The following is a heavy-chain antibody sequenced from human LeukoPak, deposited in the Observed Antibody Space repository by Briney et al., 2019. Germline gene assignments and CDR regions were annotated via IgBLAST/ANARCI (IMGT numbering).Heavy chain of an antibody. D-gene: IGHD2-2*01. J-gene: IGHJ4*02. CDR3: ARGYCSSTSCGEYYFDY. V-gene: IGHV3-30*15. Sequence: GGSLRLSCAASGFTFSSYAMHWVRQAPGKGLEWVAVISYDGSNKYYADSVKGRFTISRDNSKNTLYLQMSSLRSEDTAVYYCARGYCSSTSCGEYYFDYWGQGTLVTVSS. CDR1: GFTFSSYA. CDR2: ISYDGSNK.